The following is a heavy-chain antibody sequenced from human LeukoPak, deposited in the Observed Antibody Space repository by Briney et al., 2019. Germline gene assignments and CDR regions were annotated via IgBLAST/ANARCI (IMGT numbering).Heavy chain of an antibody. Sequence: ASVKVSCKASGGTSSSYAISWVRQAPGQGLEWMGGIIPIFGTANYAQKFQGRVTITTDESTSTAYMELSSLRSEDTAVYYCARGITGTTGYYYYMDVWGKGTTVTVSS. D-gene: IGHD1-7*01. CDR1: GGTSSSYA. CDR2: IIPIFGTA. J-gene: IGHJ6*03. CDR3: ARGITGTTGYYYYMDV. V-gene: IGHV1-69*05.